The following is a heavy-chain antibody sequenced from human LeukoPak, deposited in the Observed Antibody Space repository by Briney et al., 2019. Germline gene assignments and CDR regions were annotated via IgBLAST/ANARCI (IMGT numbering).Heavy chain of an antibody. Sequence: ASVKVSCKASGYTFTGYYMHWVRQAPGQGLEWMGWISAYNGNTNYAQKLQGRVTMTTDTSTSTAYMELRSLRSDDTAVYYCARGEVVVAAIDYWGQGTLVTVSS. CDR2: ISAYNGNT. D-gene: IGHD2-15*01. V-gene: IGHV1-18*04. J-gene: IGHJ4*02. CDR1: GYTFTGYY. CDR3: ARGEVVVAAIDY.